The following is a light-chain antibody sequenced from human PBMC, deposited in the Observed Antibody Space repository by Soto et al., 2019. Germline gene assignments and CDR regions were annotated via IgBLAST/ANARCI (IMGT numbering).Light chain of an antibody. V-gene: IGLV2-8*01. CDR1: SSDVGASEY. CDR2: QVS. CDR3: TSYTSSYILV. J-gene: IGLJ2*01. Sequence: QSALTQPPSASGSPGQSVTISCTGTSSDVGASEYVSWYQQHPGKAPKLMIDQVSNRPSGVPDRFSGSRSGNTASLTVSGLQAEDEADYYCTSYTSSYILVLGGGTKLTVL.